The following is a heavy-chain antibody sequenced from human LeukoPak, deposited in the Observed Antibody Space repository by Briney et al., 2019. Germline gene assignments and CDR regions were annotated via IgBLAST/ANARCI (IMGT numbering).Heavy chain of an antibody. D-gene: IGHD6-19*01. J-gene: IGHJ4*02. Sequence: PGGSLRLSCAASGFTVSSNYMSWVRQAPGKGLEWVSVIYSGGSTYYADSVKGRFTISRDNSKNTLYLQMNSLRADDTAVYYCASETSGWYSDYWGQGALVTVSS. V-gene: IGHV3-53*01. CDR1: GFTVSSNY. CDR3: ASETSGWYSDY. CDR2: IYSGGST.